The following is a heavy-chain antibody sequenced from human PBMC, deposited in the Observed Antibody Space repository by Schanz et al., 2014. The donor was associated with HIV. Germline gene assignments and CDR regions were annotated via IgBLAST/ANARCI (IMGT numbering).Heavy chain of an antibody. V-gene: IGHV4-34*02. J-gene: IGHJ4*02. CDR3: ARGTDDFPPDS. D-gene: IGHD3-3*01. CDR2: IYQSGGT. CDR1: GGSFSGHY. Sequence: QAQLQQWGAGLLKPSETLTLTCVVYGGSFSGHYWSWIRQPPGRGLEWIGEIYQSGGTDYSPSFKRQTTISGDTSKTQGPLNWKSMTAADTAVYYCARGTDDFPPDSWGQGTQVIVSS.